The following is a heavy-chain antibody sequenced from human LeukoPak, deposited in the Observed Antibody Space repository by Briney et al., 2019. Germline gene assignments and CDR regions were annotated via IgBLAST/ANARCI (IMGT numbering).Heavy chain of an antibody. V-gene: IGHV4-61*02. Sequence: PSQTLSLTCTVSGGSISSGSYYWSWIRQPAGKGLEWIGRIYTSGSTNYNPSLKSRVTISVDTSKNQFSPKLSSVTAADTAVYYCARENDDYVWGSYRSFDYWGQGTLVTVSS. CDR3: ARENDDYVWGSYRSFDY. J-gene: IGHJ4*02. CDR1: GGSISSGSYY. CDR2: IYTSGST. D-gene: IGHD3-16*02.